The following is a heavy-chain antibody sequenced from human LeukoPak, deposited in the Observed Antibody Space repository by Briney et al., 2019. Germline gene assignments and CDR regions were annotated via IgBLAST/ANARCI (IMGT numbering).Heavy chain of an antibody. V-gene: IGHV3-53*01. CDR3: ARDSVEAGYSDY. D-gene: IGHD2-15*01. Sequence: PGGSLRLSCAASGFTVSSNYMNWVRQAPGKGLEWVSVIYSGGSIYHAGSVKGRFTISRDNSKNTLYLQMDSLRAEDTAVYYCARDSVEAGYSDYWGKGPLVTVSS. CDR1: GFTVSSNY. J-gene: IGHJ4*02. CDR2: IYSGGSI.